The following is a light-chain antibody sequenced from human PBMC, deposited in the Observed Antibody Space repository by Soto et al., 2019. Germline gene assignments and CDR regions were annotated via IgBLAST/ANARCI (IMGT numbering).Light chain of an antibody. CDR1: QSIITW. V-gene: IGKV1-5*01. Sequence: DIQMTQSPSTLPASVGDRVTITCRASQSIITWLAWFQQAPGKAPTILISDASSLKSGVPSRFSGSGSGTEFTLTLSSLQPDDFATYYCQQYHIYPLTFGGGTKADI. J-gene: IGKJ4*01. CDR2: DAS. CDR3: QQYHIYPLT.